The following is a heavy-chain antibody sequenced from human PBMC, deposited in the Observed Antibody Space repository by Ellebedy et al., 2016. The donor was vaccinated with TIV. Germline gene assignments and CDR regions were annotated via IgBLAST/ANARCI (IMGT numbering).Heavy chain of an antibody. J-gene: IGHJ6*02. Sequence: PSETLSLTCSVSGASISSTFYYWGWIRQPPGKGLEWLGRIRNTDNSYATAYAASVKGRFTISREDSQNTVYLQMNSLKSDDTAVYYCARRATATEYFYAMDVWGQGTPVTVSS. V-gene: IGHV3-73*01. D-gene: IGHD1-14*01. CDR2: IRNTDNSYAT. CDR1: GASISSTF. CDR3: ARRATATEYFYAMDV.